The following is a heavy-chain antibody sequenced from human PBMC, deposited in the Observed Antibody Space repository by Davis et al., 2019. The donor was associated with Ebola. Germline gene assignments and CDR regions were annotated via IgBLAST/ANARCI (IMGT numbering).Heavy chain of an antibody. CDR2: VDHSGST. CDR1: GGTFIDYY. D-gene: IGHD3-16*02. V-gene: IGHV4-34*01. J-gene: IGHJ6*02. Sequence: SETLSLTCAVYGGTFIDYYWTWIRQPPGKGLEWIGEVDHSGSTNYNPSLKSRVTISVDTSKNQFSLKLSSVTAADTAVYYCARTRYTYGMDVWGQGTTVTVSS. CDR3: ARTRYTYGMDV.